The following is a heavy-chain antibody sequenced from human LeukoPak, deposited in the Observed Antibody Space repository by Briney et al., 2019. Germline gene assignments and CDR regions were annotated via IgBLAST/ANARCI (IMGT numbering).Heavy chain of an antibody. J-gene: IGHJ4*02. V-gene: IGHV3-23*01. D-gene: IGHD2-8*02. CDR1: GFTFSTYG. Sequence: QAGRSLRLSCIASGFTFSTYGMSWVRQAPGKGLEWVSAISGSGAGTYYADSVKGRFTISRDNSKNTLYLQVNSLRAEDTAVYYCAKDGDLVALTFDYWGQGTLVTVSS. CDR2: ISGSGAGT. CDR3: AKDGDLVALTFDY.